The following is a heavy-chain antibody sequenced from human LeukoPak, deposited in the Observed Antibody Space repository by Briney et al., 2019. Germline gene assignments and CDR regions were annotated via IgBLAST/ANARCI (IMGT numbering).Heavy chain of an antibody. J-gene: IGHJ3*02. Sequence: GGSLRLSCVASGFTFSSYSMNWVRQAPGKGLEWVSSISSSSSYIYYADSVKGRFTISRDNSKNTLYLQMNSLRAEDTAVYYCAKEGAAYAFDIWGQGTMVTVSS. CDR3: AKEGAAYAFDI. D-gene: IGHD6-25*01. CDR2: ISSSSSYI. CDR1: GFTFSSYS. V-gene: IGHV3-21*01.